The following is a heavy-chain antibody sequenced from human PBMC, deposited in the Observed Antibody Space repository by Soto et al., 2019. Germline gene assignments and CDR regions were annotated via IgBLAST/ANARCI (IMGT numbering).Heavy chain of an antibody. V-gene: IGHV1-69*01. Sequence: QVHLVQSGAEVTKAGSSVKVSCKASGGTFSSHAFSWVRQAPGQGLEWVGGIIPLFETANYAQEFQGRVTISADESTNTVMLELNNLRSDDTAIYFCAIGDRSSWIGNHWGPGTQVTVS. J-gene: IGHJ4*02. CDR3: AIGDRSSWIGNH. D-gene: IGHD6-6*01. CDR2: IIPLFETA. CDR1: GGTFSSHA.